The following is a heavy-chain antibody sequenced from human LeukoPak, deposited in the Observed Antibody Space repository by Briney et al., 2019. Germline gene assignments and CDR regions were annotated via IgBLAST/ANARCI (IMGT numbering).Heavy chain of an antibody. CDR3: ARWGYSSSSPRYYYYMDV. V-gene: IGHV1-2*02. D-gene: IGHD6-6*01. Sequence: ASVKVSCKASGYTFTGYYMHWVRQAPGQGLEWMGWINPNSGGTNYAQKFQGRVTMTRDTSISTAYMELSRLRSDDTAVYYCARWGYSSSSPRYYYYMDVWGKGTTVTVSS. CDR2: INPNSGGT. CDR1: GYTFTGYY. J-gene: IGHJ6*03.